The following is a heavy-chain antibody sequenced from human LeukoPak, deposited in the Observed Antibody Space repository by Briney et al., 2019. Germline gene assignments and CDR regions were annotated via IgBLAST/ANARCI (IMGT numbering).Heavy chain of an antibody. Sequence: GGSLRLSCAASGFSFSVYAMHWVRQAQGKGLEWVALIRNDGSNENYADSVKGRFTISRDKSKNTLYLQMNSLRAEDTAVYYCAKDRGDLPPYFDYWGQGTLVTVSS. CDR3: AKDRGDLPPYFDY. V-gene: IGHV3-30*02. J-gene: IGHJ4*02. CDR1: GFSFSVYA. CDR2: IRNDGSNE. D-gene: IGHD2-21*02.